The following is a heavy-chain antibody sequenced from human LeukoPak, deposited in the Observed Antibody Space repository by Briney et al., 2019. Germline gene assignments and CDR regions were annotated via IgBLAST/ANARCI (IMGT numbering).Heavy chain of an antibody. CDR2: INHSGST. CDR1: GGSFSGYC. D-gene: IGHD3-16*02. J-gene: IGHJ4*02. CDR3: ARGRVYDYVWGSYRFDY. V-gene: IGHV4-34*01. Sequence: KPSETLSLTCAVYGGSFSGYCWSWIRQPPGKGLEWIGEINHSGSTNYNPSLKSRVTISVDTSKNQFPLKLSSVTAADTAVYYCARGRVYDYVWGSYRFDYWGQGTLVTVSS.